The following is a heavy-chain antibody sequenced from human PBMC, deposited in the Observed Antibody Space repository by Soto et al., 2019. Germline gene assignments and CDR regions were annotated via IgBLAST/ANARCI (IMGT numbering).Heavy chain of an antibody. D-gene: IGHD2-21*02. V-gene: IGHV4-31*03. J-gene: IGHJ4*03. Sequence: SETLSLTCTFFGASISSGGYYWSWIRQHPGKGLEWIGYIYYSGSTYYNPSLKSRVTISVDTSKNQFSLKLSSVTAADTAVYNCARDSNERDCFGYWGQGTLGTVSS. CDR1: GASISSGGYY. CDR2: IYYSGST. CDR3: ARDSNERDCFGY.